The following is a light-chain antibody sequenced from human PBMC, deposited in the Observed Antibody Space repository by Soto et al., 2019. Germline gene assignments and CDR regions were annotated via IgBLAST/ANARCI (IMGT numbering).Light chain of an antibody. CDR3: SSYAGSMNLI. CDR2: EVS. J-gene: IGLJ2*01. Sequence: QSALTQPPSASGSPGQSVTISCTGSSSDVGGHNHVSWYQQHPGKAPKLMIYEVSKRPSGVPDRFSGSKSVNTASLTVSGLQAEYEADYHCSSYAGSMNLIFGGGTKVTVL. V-gene: IGLV2-8*01. CDR1: SSDVGGHNH.